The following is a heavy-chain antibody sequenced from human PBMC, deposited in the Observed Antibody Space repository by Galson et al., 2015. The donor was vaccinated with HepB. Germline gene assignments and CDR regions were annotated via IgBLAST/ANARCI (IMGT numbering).Heavy chain of an antibody. CDR3: AREGLGGSSFDY. Sequence: SLRLSCAASGFTLSGYWMSWVRQAPGKGLEWVANINQDGREKYYVDSVKGRFTISRDNARNSLFLQMNSLRAGDTAVYYCAREGLGGSSFDYWGQGTLVTVSS. D-gene: IGHD6-13*01. V-gene: IGHV3-7*01. CDR2: INQDGREK. J-gene: IGHJ4*02. CDR1: GFTLSGYW.